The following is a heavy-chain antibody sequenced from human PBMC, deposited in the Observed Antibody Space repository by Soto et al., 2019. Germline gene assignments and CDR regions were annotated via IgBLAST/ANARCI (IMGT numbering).Heavy chain of an antibody. D-gene: IGHD3-22*01. V-gene: IGHV1-69*13. J-gene: IGHJ4*02. Sequence: SVKVSCKASGGTFSSYAISWVRQAPGQGLEWMGGIIPIFGTANYAQKFQGRVTITADESTSTAYMELSSLRSEDTAVYYRAREDLPYDSSGYYYPHWGQGTLVTVSS. CDR1: GGTFSSYA. CDR3: AREDLPYDSSGYYYPH. CDR2: IIPIFGTA.